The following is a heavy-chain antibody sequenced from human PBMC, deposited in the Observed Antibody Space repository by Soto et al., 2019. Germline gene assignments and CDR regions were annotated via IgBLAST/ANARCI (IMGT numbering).Heavy chain of an antibody. J-gene: IGHJ6*02. Sequence: PSETLSLTCAVSGGSISSGGYPWSWIRQPPGKGLEWIGYIYHSGSTYYNPSLKSRVTISVDRSKNQFSLKLSSVTAADTAVYYCARALVPSKRNYYYGMDVWGQGTTVTVSS. CDR2: IYHSGST. V-gene: IGHV4-30-2*01. CDR1: GGSISSGGYP. CDR3: ARALVPSKRNYYYGMDV. D-gene: IGHD1-26*01.